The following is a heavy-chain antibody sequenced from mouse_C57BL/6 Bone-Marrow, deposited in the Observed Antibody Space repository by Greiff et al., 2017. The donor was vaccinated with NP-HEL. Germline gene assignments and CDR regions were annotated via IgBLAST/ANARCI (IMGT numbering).Heavy chain of an antibody. V-gene: IGHV5-12*01. CDR3: ARQDGNYHDAMDY. Sequence: EVMLVESGGGLVQPGGSLKLSCAASGFTFSDYYMYWVRQTPEKRLEWVAYISNGGGSTYYPDTVKGRFTISRDNAKNTLYLQMSRLKSEDTAMYYCARQDGNYHDAMDYWGQGTSVTVSS. CDR1: GFTFSDYY. D-gene: IGHD2-1*01. CDR2: ISNGGGST. J-gene: IGHJ4*01.